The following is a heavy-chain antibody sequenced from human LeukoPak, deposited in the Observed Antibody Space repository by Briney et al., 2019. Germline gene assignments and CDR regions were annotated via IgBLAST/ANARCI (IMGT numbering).Heavy chain of an antibody. CDR2: IVVGGSNT. Sequence: GGSLRLSCAASGFTFSSFEMNWVRQAPGKGLEWVSTIVVGGSNTYYADSVQGRFTISRDNSENTLYLQMNSLRAEDTALYYCAKDGGRWAFDIWGQGTTVTVSS. D-gene: IGHD3-16*01. CDR3: AKDGGRWAFDI. V-gene: IGHV3-23*01. CDR1: GFTFSSFE. J-gene: IGHJ3*02.